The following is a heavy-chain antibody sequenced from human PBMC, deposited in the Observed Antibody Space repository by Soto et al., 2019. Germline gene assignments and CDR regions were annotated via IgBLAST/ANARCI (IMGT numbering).Heavy chain of an antibody. CDR1: GGSISSYY. Sequence: PSETLSLTCTVSGGSISSYYWSWIRQPPGKGLEWIGEINHSGSTNYNPSLKSRVTISVDTSKNQFSLKLSSVTAADTAVYYCARGRGVVPAAIGARYGMDVWGQGTTVTVSS. CDR2: INHSGST. V-gene: IGHV4-59*12. CDR3: ARGRGVVPAAIGARYGMDV. D-gene: IGHD2-2*01. J-gene: IGHJ6*02.